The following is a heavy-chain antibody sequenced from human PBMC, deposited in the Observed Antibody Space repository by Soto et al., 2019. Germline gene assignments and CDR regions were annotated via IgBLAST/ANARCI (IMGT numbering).Heavy chain of an antibody. Sequence: RSLRLSCAASGFTVSNHYMSWVRQAPGKGLEWVSVIYAGGNTYYADSVKGRFTISRDSSKNTLYLQMNSLRAEDSAMYYCARTFSGDYHLGLWGQGTLVTVSS. D-gene: IGHD1-26*01. CDR2: IYAGGNT. J-gene: IGHJ4*02. CDR3: ARTFSGDYHLGL. CDR1: GFTVSNHY. V-gene: IGHV3-53*01.